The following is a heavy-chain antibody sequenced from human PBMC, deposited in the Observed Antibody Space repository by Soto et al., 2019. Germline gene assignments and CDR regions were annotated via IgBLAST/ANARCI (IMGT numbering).Heavy chain of an antibody. D-gene: IGHD5-12*01. Sequence: EVPVLESGGGLVQPGGSLRLSCAASGFTFSSYAMSWVRQAPGKGLEWVSAISGSGTSTYYADSVKGRFTISRDNSQKTLVLQMNSLRADDTAVYYCAESTRLTPDALDMWVQGTMVTVSS. CDR2: ISGSGTST. CDR3: AESTRLTPDALDM. CDR1: GFTFSSYA. V-gene: IGHV3-23*01. J-gene: IGHJ3*02.